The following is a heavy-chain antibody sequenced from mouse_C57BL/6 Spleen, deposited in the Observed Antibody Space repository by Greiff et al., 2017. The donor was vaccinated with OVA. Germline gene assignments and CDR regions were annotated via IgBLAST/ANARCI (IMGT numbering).Heavy chain of an antibody. Sequence: VQLQQPGAELVMPGASVKLSCKASGYTFTSYWMHWVKPRPGQGLEWIGEIDPSDSYTNYNQKFKGKSTLTVDKSSSTAYMQLSSLTSEDSAVYYCARREVRGFAYWGQGTLVTVSA. D-gene: IGHD2-14*01. CDR3: ARREVRGFAY. J-gene: IGHJ3*01. CDR1: GYTFTSYW. CDR2: IDPSDSYT. V-gene: IGHV1-69*01.